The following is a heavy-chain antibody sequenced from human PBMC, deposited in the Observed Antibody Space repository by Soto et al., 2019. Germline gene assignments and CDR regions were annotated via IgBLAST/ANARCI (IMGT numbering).Heavy chain of an antibody. D-gene: IGHD6-19*01. CDR3: ARDLPESSGWYFYMDV. CDR2: IYSGGST. J-gene: IGHJ6*03. V-gene: IGHV3-66*01. CDR1: GFTVISSY. Sequence: SGGSLRLSCAASGFTVISSYMSWVRQAPGKGLEWVSVIYSGGSTYYADSVKGRFTISRDNSKNTLYLQMNSLRAEDTAVYYCARDLPESSGWYFYMDVWGKGTTVTVSS.